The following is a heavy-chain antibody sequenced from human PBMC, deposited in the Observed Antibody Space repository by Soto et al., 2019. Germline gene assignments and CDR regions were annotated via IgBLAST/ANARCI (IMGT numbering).Heavy chain of an antibody. CDR3: ARLIGNSWLDS. CDR2: TYYRSKWEN. J-gene: IGHJ5*01. Sequence: TLSLTCAISGDSVSTNSATWDWIRQSPSRGLEWLGRTYYRSKWENDYAVSVKGRISIIPDTTNNRLSLQLNSVSPDDTAVYYCARLIGNSWLDSWGQGTLVTVSS. CDR1: GDSVSTNSAT. V-gene: IGHV6-1*01.